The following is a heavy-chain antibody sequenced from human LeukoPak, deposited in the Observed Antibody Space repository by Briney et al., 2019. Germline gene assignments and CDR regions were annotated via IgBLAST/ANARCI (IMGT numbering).Heavy chain of an antibody. CDR2: INHSGST. Sequence: SETLSLTCAVYGGSFSGYYWSWIRQPPGKGLEWIGEINHSGSTNYNPSLKSRVTISVDTSKTQFSLKLSSVTAADTAVYYCARRSSSATVTTEFDYWGQGTLVTVSS. CDR1: GGSFSGYY. V-gene: IGHV4-34*01. CDR3: ARRSSSATVTTEFDY. J-gene: IGHJ4*02. D-gene: IGHD4-17*01.